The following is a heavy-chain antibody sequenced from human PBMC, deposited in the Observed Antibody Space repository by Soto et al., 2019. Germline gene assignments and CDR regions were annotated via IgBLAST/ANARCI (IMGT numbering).Heavy chain of an antibody. CDR1: GFTFSSYA. D-gene: IGHD3-10*01. Sequence: EVQLLESGGGLVQPGGSLRLSCAASGFTFSSYAMSWVRQAPGKGLEWVSAISGSGGSTYYADSVKGRFTISRDNSKNTLYLQMNNLRAEDTAVYYCAKDSRRWDYGGPYYFDYWGQGTLVTVSS. V-gene: IGHV3-23*01. J-gene: IGHJ4*02. CDR3: AKDSRRWDYGGPYYFDY. CDR2: ISGSGGST.